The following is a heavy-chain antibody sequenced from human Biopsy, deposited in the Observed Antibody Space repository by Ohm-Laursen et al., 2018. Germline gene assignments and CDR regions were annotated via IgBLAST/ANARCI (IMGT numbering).Heavy chain of an antibody. Sequence: ASVKVSCNTSGYNFISYSINWVRQAPGQGLEWMGWIRPLNGDTKYGQKFQDRVAMTTDTSTSTVYMELTSLRSDDTAVYYCARGEVTFGELIVSLDSWGQGTLVTVSS. CDR1: GYNFISYS. CDR2: IRPLNGDT. V-gene: IGHV1-18*01. D-gene: IGHD3-16*02. J-gene: IGHJ4*02. CDR3: ARGEVTFGELIVSLDS.